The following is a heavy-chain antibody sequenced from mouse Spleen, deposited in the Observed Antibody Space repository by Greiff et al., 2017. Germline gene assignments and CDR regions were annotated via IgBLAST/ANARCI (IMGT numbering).Heavy chain of an antibody. D-gene: IGHD2-2*01. Sequence: EVHLVESGGGLVQPGGSLSLSCAASGFTFTDYYMSWVRQPPGKALEWLGFIRNKANGYTTEYSASVKGRFTISRDNSQSILYLQMNALRAEDSATYYCARYPSHGYPWYFDVWGAGTTVTVSS. J-gene: IGHJ1*01. CDR2: IRNKANGYTT. V-gene: IGHV7-3*01. CDR3: ARYPSHGYPWYFDV. CDR1: GFTFTDYY.